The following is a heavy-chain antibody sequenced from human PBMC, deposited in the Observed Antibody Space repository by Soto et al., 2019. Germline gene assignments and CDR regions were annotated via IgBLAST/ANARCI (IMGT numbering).Heavy chain of an antibody. D-gene: IGHD2-2*01. V-gene: IGHV3-30-3*01. CDR3: ARGPSSLTRFDY. CDR1: GFTFSSYA. CDR2: ISYDGSNK. J-gene: IGHJ4*02. Sequence: ESVGGVVQPGRSLRLSCAASGFTFSSYAMHWVRQAPGKGLEWVAAISYDGSNKYYADSVKGRFTISRDNSKNTLFLQMNSLRGEDTAVYYCARGPSSLTRFDYWGQGTLVTVSS.